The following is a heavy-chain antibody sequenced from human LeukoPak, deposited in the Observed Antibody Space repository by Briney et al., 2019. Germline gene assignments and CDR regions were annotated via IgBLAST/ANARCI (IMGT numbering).Heavy chain of an antibody. CDR3: ARWVAATPYYFDS. CDR1: GGTFSSYA. CDR2: IIPILGIA. V-gene: IGHV1-69*04. J-gene: IGHJ4*02. D-gene: IGHD2-15*01. Sequence: ASVKVSCKASGGTFSSYAISWVRQAPGQGLEWMGRIIPILGIANYAQKFQGRVTITADKSTSTAYMELSSLRSEDTAVYYCARWVAATPYYFDSWGQGTLVTVSS.